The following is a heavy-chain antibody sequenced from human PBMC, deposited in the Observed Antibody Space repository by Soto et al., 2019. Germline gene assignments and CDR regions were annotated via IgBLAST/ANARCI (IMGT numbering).Heavy chain of an antibody. CDR3: ARVGDSSGYHALNWFDP. V-gene: IGHV4-59*01. CDR1: GGSISSYY. CDR2: IYYSGST. J-gene: IGHJ5*02. D-gene: IGHD3-22*01. Sequence: QVQLRESGPGLVKPSETLSLTCTVSGGSISSYYWSWIRQPPGKGLEWIGYIYYSGSTNYNPSLKSRVTISVDTSKNQFSLKLSSVTAADTAVYYCARVGDSSGYHALNWFDPWGQGTLVTVSS.